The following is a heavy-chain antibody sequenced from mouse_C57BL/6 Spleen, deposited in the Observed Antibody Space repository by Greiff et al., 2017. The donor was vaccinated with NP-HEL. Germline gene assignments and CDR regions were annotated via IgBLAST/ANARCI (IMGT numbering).Heavy chain of an antibody. CDR3: ARHVDYAPFAY. Sequence: EVQGVESGGGLVQPGGSLKLSCAASGFTFSDYGMAWVRQAPRKGPEWVAFISNLAYSIYYADTVTGRFTISRENAKNTLYLEMSSLRSEDTAMYYCARHVDYAPFAYWGQGTLVTVSA. J-gene: IGHJ3*01. V-gene: IGHV5-15*01. CDR2: ISNLAYSI. CDR1: GFTFSDYG. D-gene: IGHD1-1*01.